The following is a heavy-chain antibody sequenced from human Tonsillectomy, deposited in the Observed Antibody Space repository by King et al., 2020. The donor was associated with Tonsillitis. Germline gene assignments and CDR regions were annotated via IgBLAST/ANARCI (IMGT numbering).Heavy chain of an antibody. V-gene: IGHV4-38-2*01. CDR2: VFHSGAT. J-gene: IGHJ3*02. CDR1: GYSISSGHF. CDR3: ASPFVCDSFYI. D-gene: IGHD5/OR15-5a*01. Sequence: VQLQESGPGLVKPSETLSLTCDVSGYSISSGHFWGWIRQPPGKGLEWIGNVFHSGATYYNPSLKSRVTISVDTSKNQFYLKVHSVTAADSAVYYCASPFVCDSFYIWGPGTMVPVSS.